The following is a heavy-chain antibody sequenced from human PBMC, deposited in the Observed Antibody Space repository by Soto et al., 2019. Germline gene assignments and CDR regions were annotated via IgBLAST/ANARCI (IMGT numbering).Heavy chain of an antibody. Sequence: GGSLRLSCAASGFSFSISPMHWVRQAPGKGPEWVALISYDGTNKFYADSVKGRFTISRDNSKSTLYLQVDSLRPEDAAVYYCARGPPRKNYYDSSGSNWFDPWGQGTLVTVSS. J-gene: IGHJ5*02. CDR1: GFSFSISP. D-gene: IGHD3-22*01. CDR2: ISYDGTNK. V-gene: IGHV3-30-3*01. CDR3: ARGPPRKNYYDSSGSNWFDP.